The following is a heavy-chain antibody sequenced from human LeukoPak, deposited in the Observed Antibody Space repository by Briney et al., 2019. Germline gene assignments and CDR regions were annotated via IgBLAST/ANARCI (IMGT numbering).Heavy chain of an antibody. CDR2: IYYSGST. J-gene: IGHJ4*02. CDR3: ARISSGWPY. Sequence: PSETLSLTCTVSGGSISSSSYYWGWIRQPPGKGLEWIGSIYYSGSTYYNPSLKSRVTISVDTSKDQFSLKLSSVTAADTAVYYCARISSGWPYWGQGTLVTVSS. CDR1: GGSISSSSYY. D-gene: IGHD6-19*01. V-gene: IGHV4-39*07.